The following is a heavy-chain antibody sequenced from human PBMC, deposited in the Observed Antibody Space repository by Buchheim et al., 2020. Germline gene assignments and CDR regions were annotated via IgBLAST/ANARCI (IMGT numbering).Heavy chain of an antibody. CDR2: IKQDGSEK. CDR3: ARDSRIAVAGPYYYYYGMDV. V-gene: IGHV3-7*01. D-gene: IGHD6-19*01. CDR1: GFTFSSYW. J-gene: IGHJ6*02. Sequence: EVQLVESRGGLVQPGGSLRLSCAASGFTFSSYWMSWVRQAPGKGLEWVANIKQDGSEKYYVDSVKGRFTISRDNAKNSLYLQMNSLRAEDTAVYYCARDSRIAVAGPYYYYYGMDVWGQGTT.